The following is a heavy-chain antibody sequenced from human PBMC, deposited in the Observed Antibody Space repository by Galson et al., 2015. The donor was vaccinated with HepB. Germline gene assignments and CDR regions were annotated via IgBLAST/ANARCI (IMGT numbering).Heavy chain of an antibody. CDR2: IKSKTDGGTT. J-gene: IGHJ6*02. CDR1: GFTFSHAW. Sequence: SLRLSCAASGFTFSHAWMSWVRQAPGKGLEWVGRIKSKTDGGTTDYAAPVKGRFTISRDDSKNTLYLQMNSLKTEDTAVYYCTTDSSWVLRSLEWLPSGGYYYYGMDVWGQGTTVTVSS. D-gene: IGHD3-3*01. V-gene: IGHV3-15*01. CDR3: TTDSSWVLRSLEWLPSGGYYYYGMDV.